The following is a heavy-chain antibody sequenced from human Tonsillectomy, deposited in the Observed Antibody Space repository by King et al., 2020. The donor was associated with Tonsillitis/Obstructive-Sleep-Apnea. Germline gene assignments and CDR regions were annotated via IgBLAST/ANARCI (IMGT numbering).Heavy chain of an antibody. Sequence: QLVQSGAEVKKPGESLKISCKGSGYSFTSYWIGWVRQMPGKGLEWMGIIYPGDSDTRYSPSFQGQVTISADKSISTAYLQWSSLKASDTAMYYCARSYYDFWSGLYYYSMDVWGQGTTVTVSS. CDR1: GYSFTSYW. J-gene: IGHJ6*02. CDR2: IYPGDSDT. CDR3: ARSYYDFWSGLYYYSMDV. V-gene: IGHV5-51*03. D-gene: IGHD3-3*01.